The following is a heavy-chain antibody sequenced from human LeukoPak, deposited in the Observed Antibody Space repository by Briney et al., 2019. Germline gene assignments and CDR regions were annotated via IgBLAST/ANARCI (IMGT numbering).Heavy chain of an antibody. CDR1: GFTFSNYH. V-gene: IGHV3-48*03. CDR2: ISPTGSTM. D-gene: IGHD2-15*01. Sequence: GGSLRLSCDASGFTFSNYHMNWVRQAPGKGLEWVGYISPTGSTMFYADSVKGRFTLSRDNADNSLYLRMNSLRVEDTALYYCVRGGWRIIETGGDSWGQGTLVTVSS. CDR3: VRGGWRIIETGGDS. J-gene: IGHJ4*02.